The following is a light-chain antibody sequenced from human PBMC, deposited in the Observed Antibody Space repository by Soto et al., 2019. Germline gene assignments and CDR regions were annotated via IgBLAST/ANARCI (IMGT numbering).Light chain of an antibody. CDR3: TSYTLTRTLHV. V-gene: IGLV2-14*01. Sequence: QSVLPQPASVSGSPGQSITISCTGTSSDIGYYNYVSWYQHHPGKAPKLIIYEVSNRPSGVSNRFSGSKSGNTASLTISGLQADDEADYYCTSYTLTRTLHVFGTGTKLTVL. J-gene: IGLJ1*01. CDR2: EVS. CDR1: SSDIGYYNY.